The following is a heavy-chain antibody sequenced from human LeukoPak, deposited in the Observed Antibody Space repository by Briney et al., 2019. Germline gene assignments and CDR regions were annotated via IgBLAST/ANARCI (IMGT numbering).Heavy chain of an antibody. CDR2: IYTSGST. V-gene: IGHV4-61*02. CDR1: GGSISSGNYY. D-gene: IGHD4-11*01. Sequence: SSETLSLTCTVSGGSISSGNYYWTWIRQPAGKGLEWIGRIYTSGSTNYNPSLKSRLTISVDTSKNQFSLKLSSVTAADTAVYYCARGRETDYSNYSGAFDIWGQGTMVTVSS. J-gene: IGHJ3*02. CDR3: ARGRETDYSNYSGAFDI.